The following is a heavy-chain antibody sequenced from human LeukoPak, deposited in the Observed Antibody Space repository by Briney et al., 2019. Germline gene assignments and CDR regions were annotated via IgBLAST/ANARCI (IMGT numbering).Heavy chain of an antibody. J-gene: IGHJ4*02. CDR3: ARGPAGYN. D-gene: IGHD1-1*01. CDR2: IYSGGST. Sequence: GGSLRLSCAASGFTVSSNHMSWVRQAPGKGLEWVSVIYSGGSTDYADSVKGRFTISRDNSKNTLYLQMNSLRAEDTAVYHCARGPAGYNWGQGTLVTVSS. CDR1: GFTVSSNH. V-gene: IGHV3-53*01.